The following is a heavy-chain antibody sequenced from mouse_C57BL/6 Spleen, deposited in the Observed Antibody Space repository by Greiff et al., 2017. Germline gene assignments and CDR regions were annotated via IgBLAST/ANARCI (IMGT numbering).Heavy chain of an antibody. J-gene: IGHJ3*01. V-gene: IGHV1-80*01. CDR2: IDPGDGDT. D-gene: IGHD3-2*02. CDR3: ERSGDDLAY. Sequence: QVHVKQSGAELVKPGASVKISCTASGYAFSSYWMNWVKQRPGKGLEWIGQIDPGDGDTNYNGKFKGKATLTADKSSSTAYLQLSSLTSEDSAVYCCERSGDDLAYWGQGTLVTVSA. CDR1: GYAFSSYW.